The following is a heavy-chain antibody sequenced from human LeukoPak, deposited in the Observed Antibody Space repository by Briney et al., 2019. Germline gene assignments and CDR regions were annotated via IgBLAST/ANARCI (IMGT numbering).Heavy chain of an antibody. CDR2: ISASGDDT. CDR3: AKALGPSHCTNVVCLIPLFDP. CDR1: GFTFSSYG. V-gene: IGHV3-23*01. J-gene: IGHJ5*02. Sequence: GGSLRLSCAASGFTFSSYGMHWVRQAPGRGLEWVSLISASGDDTHYAVSVKGRFTISRDNSKNTLFLQMNSLRAEDTAVYYCAKALGPSHCTNVVCLIPLFDPWGQGTLVTVSS. D-gene: IGHD2-8*01.